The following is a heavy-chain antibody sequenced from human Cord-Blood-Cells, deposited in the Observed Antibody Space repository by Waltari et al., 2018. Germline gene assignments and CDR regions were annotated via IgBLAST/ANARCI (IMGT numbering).Heavy chain of an antibody. J-gene: IGHJ6*02. CDR3: ARRGPGPGYSGSYYYYYGMDV. CDR1: GGSFSGYY. D-gene: IGHD1-26*01. V-gene: IGHV4-34*01. Sequence: QVQLQQWGAGLLKPSETLSLTCAVSGGSFSGYYWSWLRQPPGKGREWIGEINHSGRTNYNPSLKIRVTISVDTSKNQFSLKLSSVTAADTAVYYCARRGPGPGYSGSYYYYYGMDVWGQGTTVTVSS. CDR2: INHSGRT.